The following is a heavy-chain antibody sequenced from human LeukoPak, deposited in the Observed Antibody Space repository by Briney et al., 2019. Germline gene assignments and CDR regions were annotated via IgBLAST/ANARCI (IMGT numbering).Heavy chain of an antibody. Sequence: PGGSLRLSCAASGFTFSSHWMHWFRQAPGKGLVWVSRINSDGSTTSYADSVKGRFTISRYNAKNTLYLQMNSLRAEDTAVYYCSSLMYYYHSSGSSAVYYFDYWGQRTLVTVSS. CDR3: SSLMYYYHSSGSSAVYYFDY. D-gene: IGHD3-22*01. J-gene: IGHJ4*02. CDR2: INSDGSTT. CDR1: GFTFSSHW. V-gene: IGHV3-74*01.